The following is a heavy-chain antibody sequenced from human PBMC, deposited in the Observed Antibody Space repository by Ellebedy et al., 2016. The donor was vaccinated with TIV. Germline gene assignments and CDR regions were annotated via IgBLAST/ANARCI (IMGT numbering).Heavy chain of an antibody. CDR1: RGSISSYY. CDR3: ARHDRYSYGYVYWYFDL. D-gene: IGHD5-18*01. CDR2: IYYSGST. J-gene: IGHJ2*01. Sequence: MPSETLSLTCSVSRGSISSYYWGWIRQPPGKGLEWIGSIYYSGSTYYNPSLKSRVTISVDTSKNQFSLKLSSVTAADTAVYYCARHDRYSYGYVYWYFDLWGRGTLVTVSS. V-gene: IGHV4-39*01.